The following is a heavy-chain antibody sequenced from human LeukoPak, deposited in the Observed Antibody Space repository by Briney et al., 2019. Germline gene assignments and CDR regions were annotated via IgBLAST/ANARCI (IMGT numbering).Heavy chain of an antibody. CDR1: GDRVSGNSAA. V-gene: IGHV6-1*01. D-gene: IGHD1-1*01. Sequence: SQTLSLTCAIPGDRVSGNSAAWNWIRQSPSRCLEWLGRTYYRFKWYNDYAVSVKSRITINPDTSKNQFSLQLNSVTPEDTAVYYCARVGNWNDYYYYMDVWGKGTTVTVSS. CDR2: TYYRFKWYN. J-gene: IGHJ6*03. CDR3: ARVGNWNDYYYYMDV.